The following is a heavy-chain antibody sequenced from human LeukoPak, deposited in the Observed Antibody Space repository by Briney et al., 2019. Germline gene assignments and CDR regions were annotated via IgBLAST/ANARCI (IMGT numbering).Heavy chain of an antibody. V-gene: IGHV1-18*01. CDR2: ISAYNGNK. CDR3: ARDGCLLANYYDSSGYFGY. CDR1: GYTFTSYG. J-gene: IGHJ4*02. D-gene: IGHD3-22*01. Sequence: ASVKLSFKASGYTFTSYGISWVRQAPGHGREWMGWISAYNGNKNYTHKIQGRVTMTTDTSTSTAYMEMRSLRSDDTAVYYCARDGCLLANYYDSSGYFGYWGQGTLVTVSS.